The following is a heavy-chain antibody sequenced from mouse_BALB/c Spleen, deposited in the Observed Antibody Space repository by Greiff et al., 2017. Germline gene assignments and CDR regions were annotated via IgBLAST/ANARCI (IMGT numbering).Heavy chain of an antibody. J-gene: IGHJ4*01. CDR3: ARVLGRDYYAMDY. V-gene: IGHV5-6-5*01. CDR1: GFTFSSYA. Sequence: EVKLMESGGGLVKPGGSLKLSCAASGFTFSSYAMSWVRQTPEKRLEWVASISSGGSTYYPDSVKGRFTISRDNARNILYLQMSSLRSEDTAMYYCARVLGRDYYAMDYWGQGTSVTVSS. CDR2: ISSGGST. D-gene: IGHD4-1*01.